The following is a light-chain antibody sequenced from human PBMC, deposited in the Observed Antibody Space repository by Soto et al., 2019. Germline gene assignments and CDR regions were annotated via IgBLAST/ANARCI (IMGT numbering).Light chain of an antibody. CDR1: SFNIGNNY. CDR2: HND. Sequence: QSVLTQPPSVSAAPGQKVTISCSGSSFNIGNNYVSWFQQLPGAAPKLLIYHNDKRPSGIPDRFSGSKSGTSATLGTTGLQTGDEADYYCGTWDSSMSAAGWVFGGGTKLTVL. CDR3: GTWDSSMSAAGWV. V-gene: IGLV1-51*01. J-gene: IGLJ3*02.